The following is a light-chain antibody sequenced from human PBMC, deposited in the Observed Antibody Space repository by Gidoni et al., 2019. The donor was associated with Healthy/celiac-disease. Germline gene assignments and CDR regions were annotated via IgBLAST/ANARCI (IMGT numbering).Light chain of an antibody. CDR3: SSYAGSNNFVV. CDR1: SSDVGGYNY. CDR2: EVS. J-gene: IGLJ2*01. Sequence: QSALTQPPSASGSAGQPVTLSCTGTSSDVGGYNYVSWYQQHPGKAPQLMIYEVSKRPSGVPDRFSGSKSGNTASLTVSGLQAEDEADYYCSSYAGSNNFVVFGGGTKLTVL. V-gene: IGLV2-8*01.